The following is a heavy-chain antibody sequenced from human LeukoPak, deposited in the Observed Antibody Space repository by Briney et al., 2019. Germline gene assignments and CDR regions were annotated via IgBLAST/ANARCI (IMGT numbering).Heavy chain of an antibody. CDR3: ARDTYYYDSSGYWWFDP. Sequence: SETLSLTCTVSGGSISSYYWSWIRQPAGKGLECIGRIYTSGSTNYNPSLKSRVTLSVDTSKNQFSLKLSSVTAADTAVYYCARDTYYYDSSGYWWFDPWGQGTLVTVSS. CDR1: GGSISSYY. V-gene: IGHV4-4*07. CDR2: IYTSGST. D-gene: IGHD3-22*01. J-gene: IGHJ5*02.